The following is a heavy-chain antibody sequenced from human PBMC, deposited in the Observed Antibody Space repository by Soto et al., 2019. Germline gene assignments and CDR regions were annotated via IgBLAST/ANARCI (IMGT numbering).Heavy chain of an antibody. Sequence: QITLVESGPTLVKPTQTLTLTCTFSGFSLVTPGVAVGWIRQPAGKALEWLAHIYWDEDKRYRPSLETRLSNTKDASKSQVVLRMTYMDPVDTGTYYCAHMADLGSFYWYFDLWGRGTLVTVSS. V-gene: IGHV2-5*02. D-gene: IGHD3-10*01. CDR1: GFSLVTPGVA. CDR2: IYWDEDK. J-gene: IGHJ2*01. CDR3: AHMADLGSFYWYFDL.